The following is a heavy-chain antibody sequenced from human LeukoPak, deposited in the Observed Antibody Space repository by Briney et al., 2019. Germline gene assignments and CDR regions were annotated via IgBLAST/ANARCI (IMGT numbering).Heavy chain of an antibody. Sequence: ASVKVSCRVSGYTLSELAMHWVRQTPGKGLERMGGFDPGDGQTIYAQNFQGRVTLTEDSSTDTAYMELSSLTSEDTAMFYCTAIDAAGTFDHWGQGTLVTVSS. J-gene: IGHJ4*02. V-gene: IGHV1-24*01. CDR1: GYTLSELA. CDR3: TAIDAAGTFDH. D-gene: IGHD6-13*01. CDR2: FDPGDGQT.